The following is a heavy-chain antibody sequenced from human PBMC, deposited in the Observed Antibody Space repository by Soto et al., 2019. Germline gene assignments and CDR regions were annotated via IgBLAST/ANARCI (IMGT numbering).Heavy chain of an antibody. J-gene: IGHJ4*02. V-gene: IGHV4-30-4*01. D-gene: IGHD3-22*01. CDR2: IYYSGST. CDR1: GGSISSGDYY. CDR3: ARIVVGALDY. Sequence: QVQLQESGPGLVKPSQTLSLTCTVSGGSISSGDYYWSWIRQPPGKGLEWIGYIYYSGSTYYNPLLKSSVTMSIDTSKKQVSLKRSCVAAADAAVYYCARIVVGALDYWGQGTLVTVSS.